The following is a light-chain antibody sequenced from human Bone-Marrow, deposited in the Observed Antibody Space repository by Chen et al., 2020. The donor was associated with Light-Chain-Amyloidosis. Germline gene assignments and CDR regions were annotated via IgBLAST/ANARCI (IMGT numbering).Light chain of an antibody. CDR3: SSRDRSGNHRV. CDR1: SLRSYY. Sequence: SSELTQDPAVSVAWGQTVRSTCQGDSLRSYYASWYQQKPGQAPVLVIYGKNNRPSGIPDRFSGSSSGNTASLTITGAPAEEGADYCCSSRDRSGNHRVFGGGTKLTVL. J-gene: IGLJ3*02. CDR2: GKN. V-gene: IGLV3-19*01.